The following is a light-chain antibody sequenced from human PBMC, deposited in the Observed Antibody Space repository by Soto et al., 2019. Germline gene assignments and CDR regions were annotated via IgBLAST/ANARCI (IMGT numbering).Light chain of an antibody. Sequence: DIVMTQSPDSLAVSLGERATINCKSSQSVLYSSNNKNYLAWYQQKPGQAPKLLIYWASTRESGLPDRFSGSGSGRDFTLTISSLQAEDVAVYFCQEYYSSPLTFGGGTKVEIK. CDR1: QSVLYSSNNKNY. J-gene: IGKJ4*01. CDR2: WAS. V-gene: IGKV4-1*01. CDR3: QEYYSSPLT.